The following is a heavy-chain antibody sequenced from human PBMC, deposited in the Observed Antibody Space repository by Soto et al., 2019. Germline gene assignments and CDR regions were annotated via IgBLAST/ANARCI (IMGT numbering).Heavy chain of an antibody. D-gene: IGHD2-21*02. J-gene: IGHJ4*01. V-gene: IGHV1-69*13. Sequence: ASVKVSCKASGGTFSSYAISWVRQAPGQGLEWMGGIIPIFGTANYAQKFQGRVTITADESTSTAYMELSSLRSEDTAVYYCARGRNCGGDCPLFFDYWGHGTLVTVSS. CDR3: ARGRNCGGDCPLFFDY. CDR2: IIPIFGTA. CDR1: GGTFSSYA.